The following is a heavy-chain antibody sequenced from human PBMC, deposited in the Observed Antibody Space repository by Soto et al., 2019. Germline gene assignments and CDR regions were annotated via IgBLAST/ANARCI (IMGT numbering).Heavy chain of an antibody. V-gene: IGHV1-69*06. D-gene: IGHD3-10*01. CDR2: IIPILGAT. CDR1: GGTFSSYG. CDR3: AIGVGDHIIKGWFDP. Sequence: QLQLEQSGAEVKQPGSSVKVSCRASGGTFSSYGITWLRQAPGQGLDWMGGIIPILGATTYATNFQGRVKISADKGTSTAYMELSSLISEDSAVYYCAIGVGDHIIKGWFDPWGQGTLVTVSS. J-gene: IGHJ5*02.